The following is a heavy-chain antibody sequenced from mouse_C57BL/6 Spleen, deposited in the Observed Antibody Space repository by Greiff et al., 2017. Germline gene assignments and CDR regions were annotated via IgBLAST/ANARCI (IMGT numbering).Heavy chain of an antibody. J-gene: IGHJ2*01. Sequence: QVQLQQPGAELVKPGASVKLSCKASGYTFTSYWMHWVKQRPGQGLEWIGMIHPNSGSTNYNEKFKSKATLTIDKSSSTAYMPLSSLTSEDSAVYYCARSGDYGSSPYYFDYWGQGTTLTVSS. V-gene: IGHV1-64*01. CDR2: IHPNSGST. CDR1: GYTFTSYW. CDR3: ARSGDYGSSPYYFDY. D-gene: IGHD1-1*01.